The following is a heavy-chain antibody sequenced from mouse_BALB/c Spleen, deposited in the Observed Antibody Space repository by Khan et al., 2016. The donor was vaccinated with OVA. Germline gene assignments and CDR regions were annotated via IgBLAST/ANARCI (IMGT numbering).Heavy chain of an antibody. D-gene: IGHD2-14*01. CDR2: MFPGDGST. J-gene: IGHJ3*01. V-gene: IGHV1-85*01. Sequence: VQLQESGAELVKPGASVKLSCKASGYTFTSYDINWVRQRPEQGLEWIGWMFPGDGSTKYNENFKGKATLTTDTSSSTAYMQLSRLTSEDSGAYVCARGGYGGFAYWGQGTLVTVSA. CDR1: GYTFTSYD. CDR3: ARGGYGGFAY.